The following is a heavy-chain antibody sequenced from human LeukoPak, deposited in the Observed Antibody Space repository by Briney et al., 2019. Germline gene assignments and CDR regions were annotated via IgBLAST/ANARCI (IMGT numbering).Heavy chain of an antibody. D-gene: IGHD3-22*01. J-gene: IGHJ6*03. Sequence: PGGSLRLSCAASGFTFSSYAMSWVRQAPGTGLEWVSAISGSGGSTYYADSGKGRFTISRDNSKNTLYLQMNSLRAEDTAVYYCAKYYYDSSGYYYYYYYMDVWGKGTTVTVSS. V-gene: IGHV3-23*01. CDR3: AKYYYDSSGYYYYYYYMDV. CDR1: GFTFSSYA. CDR2: ISGSGGST.